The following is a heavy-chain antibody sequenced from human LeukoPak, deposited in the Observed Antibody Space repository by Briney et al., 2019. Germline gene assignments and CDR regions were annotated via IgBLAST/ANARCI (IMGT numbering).Heavy chain of an antibody. Sequence: GGSLRLSCAASGFTFSSYSMNWVRQAPGKGLEWVSSISSSSSYIYYADSVKGRFTISRDNAKNSLYLQMNSLRAEDTAVYYCARSNTRSSTSCYYMDVWGKGTTVTVSS. D-gene: IGHD2-2*01. CDR1: GFTFSSYS. CDR3: ARSNTRSSTSCYYMDV. CDR2: ISSSSSYI. J-gene: IGHJ6*03. V-gene: IGHV3-21*01.